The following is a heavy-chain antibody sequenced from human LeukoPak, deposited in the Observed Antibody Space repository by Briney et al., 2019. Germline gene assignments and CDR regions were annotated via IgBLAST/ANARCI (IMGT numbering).Heavy chain of an antibody. D-gene: IGHD2-21*02. V-gene: IGHV3-23*01. Sequence: PRGCLRLACSDSGLTFSTSARGSVRQSPGKGLGWVASIKGGGGNPFYADSVQGRFTISRDNSKNTLFLQLNSLRAEDSAVYYCAKGGHDFNPFYWWGQGTPVTVSS. J-gene: IGHJ4*02. CDR2: IKGGGGNP. CDR1: GLTFSTSA. CDR3: AKGGHDFNPFYW.